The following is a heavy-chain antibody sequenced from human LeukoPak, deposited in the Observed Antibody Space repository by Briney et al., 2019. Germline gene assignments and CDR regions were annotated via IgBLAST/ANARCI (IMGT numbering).Heavy chain of an antibody. J-gene: IGHJ4*02. V-gene: IGHV3-74*01. Sequence: GGSLRLSCEASGFTFSNYWMHWVRQAPGKGLVWVSRINTDGSSSTIYADSVKGRFTISRDNSKNTLYLQMNSLRAEDTAVYYCAKDFTIFGVVIPYYFDYWGQGTLVTVSS. CDR1: GFTFSNYW. CDR3: AKDFTIFGVVIPYYFDY. D-gene: IGHD3-3*01. CDR2: INTDGSSST.